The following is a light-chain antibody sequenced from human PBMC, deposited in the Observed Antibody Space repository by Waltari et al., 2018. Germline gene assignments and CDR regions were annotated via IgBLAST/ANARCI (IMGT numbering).Light chain of an antibody. J-gene: IGLJ3*02. CDR1: GEYSAYA. Sequence: QLVLTQSPSASASLGASVKLTCTLTGEYSAYAIAWHQQQPEKGPRYLMNVNSDGSHDKADGIPERFSGSSAGAERYLIIPRLQSDDEADYFCQTWGMNIQVFGGGTRLTVL. CDR2: VNSDGSH. V-gene: IGLV4-69*01. CDR3: QTWGMNIQV.